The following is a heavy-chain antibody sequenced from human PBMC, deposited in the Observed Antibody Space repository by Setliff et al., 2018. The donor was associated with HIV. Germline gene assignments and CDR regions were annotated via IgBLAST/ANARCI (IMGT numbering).Heavy chain of an antibody. CDR3: ARVFVDTAVLRVLEYYFDS. CDR1: DDSISSNY. Sequence: SETLSLTCTVSDDSISSNYWSWIRQSAGKGLEWVGRIYTGGRTNYNPSLKGRVTMSVDTSKNQFSLNLSSVTAADTAVYYCARVFVDTAVLRVLEYYFDSWGRGTLVTVS. CDR2: IYTGGRT. J-gene: IGHJ4*02. D-gene: IGHD5-18*01. V-gene: IGHV4-4*07.